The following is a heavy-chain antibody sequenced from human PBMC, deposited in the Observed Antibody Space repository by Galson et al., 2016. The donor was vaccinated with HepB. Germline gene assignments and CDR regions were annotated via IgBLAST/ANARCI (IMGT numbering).Heavy chain of an antibody. CDR3: ARDHPLSNYYGSGSYFVGDYNGLDV. V-gene: IGHV1-18*01. Sequence: SCKASGYTFTSYGFSWVRQAPGQGLEFLGWISAYSDDSNYVQKFQDRLTMTTDASTSTAYMELRSLRSDDTAVYYCARDHPLSNYYGSGSYFVGDYNGLDVWGQGTTVTVSS. CDR2: ISAYSDDS. J-gene: IGHJ6*02. D-gene: IGHD3-10*01. CDR1: GYTFTSYG.